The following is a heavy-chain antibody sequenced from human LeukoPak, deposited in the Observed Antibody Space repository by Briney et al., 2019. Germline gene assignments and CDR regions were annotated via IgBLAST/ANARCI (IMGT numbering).Heavy chain of an antibody. Sequence: GGSLRLSCAASGFTLNSYEINWVRQAPGKGLEWLSYIDSSTGSRGTYYADSVKGRFTVSRDNAKNLIYLQMNNLRVEDSALYYCAREAADCGGDCYDYWGPGTLVTVSS. V-gene: IGHV3-48*03. CDR2: IDSSTGSRGT. CDR1: GFTLNSYE. J-gene: IGHJ4*02. CDR3: AREAADCGGDCYDY. D-gene: IGHD2-21*02.